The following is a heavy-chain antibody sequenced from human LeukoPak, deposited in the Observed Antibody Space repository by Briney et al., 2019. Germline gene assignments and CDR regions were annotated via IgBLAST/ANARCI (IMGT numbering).Heavy chain of an antibody. CDR2: ISYDGSNK. D-gene: IGHD4-17*01. CDR3: ARDLSYGDSGFDY. Sequence: PGGSLRLSCAASGFTFSSYAMHWVRQAPGKGLEWVAVISYDGSNKYYADSVKGRFTISRDNSKNTLYLQMNSLRAEDTAVYYCARDLSYGDSGFDYWGQGTLVPSPQ. CDR1: GFTFSSYA. J-gene: IGHJ4*02. V-gene: IGHV3-30-3*01.